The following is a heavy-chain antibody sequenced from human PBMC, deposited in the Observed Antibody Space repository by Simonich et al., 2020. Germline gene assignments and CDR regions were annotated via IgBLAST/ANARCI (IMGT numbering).Heavy chain of an antibody. CDR1: GFTFSSYA. CDR3: AKRSGVSITGTFDY. Sequence: EVQLLESGGGLVQPGGSLRLSCAASGFTFSSYAMSWVRQAPGKGLEWVAAISGRGGRKYAADSVKGRFTISRDNSKNTLYLQMNSLRAEDTAVYYCAKRSGVSITGTFDYWGQGTLVTVSS. V-gene: IGHV3-23*01. CDR2: ISGRGGRK. D-gene: IGHD1-7*01. J-gene: IGHJ4*02.